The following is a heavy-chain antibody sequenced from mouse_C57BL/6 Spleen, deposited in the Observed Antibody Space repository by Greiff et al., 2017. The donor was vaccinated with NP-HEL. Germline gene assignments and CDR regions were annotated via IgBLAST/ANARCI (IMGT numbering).Heavy chain of an antibody. CDR2: SGST. V-gene: IGHV1-9*01. CDR1: GYTFTGYW. CDR3: ARSYYGSSYTAMDY. J-gene: IGHJ4*01. D-gene: IGHD1-1*01. Sequence: VQLQQSGAELMKPGASVKLSCKATGYTFTGYWIEWVKQRPGSGSTNYNEKFKGKATFTADTSSNTAYMQLSSLTTEDSAIYYCARSYYGSSYTAMDYWGQGTSVTVSS.